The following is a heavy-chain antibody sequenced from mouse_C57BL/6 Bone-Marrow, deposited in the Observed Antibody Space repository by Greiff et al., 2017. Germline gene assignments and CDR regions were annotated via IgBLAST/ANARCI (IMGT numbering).Heavy chain of an antibody. Sequence: VKLVESGPGLVQPSQSLSITCTVSGFSLTSYGVHWVRQSPGKGLEWLGVIWRGGSTDYNAAFMSRLSITKDNSKSQVFFKMNSLQADDTAIYYCAKGGGGWYYFDYWGQGTTLTVSS. CDR1: GFSLTSYG. V-gene: IGHV2-5*01. CDR3: AKGGGGWYYFDY. D-gene: IGHD3-3*01. CDR2: IWRGGST. J-gene: IGHJ2*01.